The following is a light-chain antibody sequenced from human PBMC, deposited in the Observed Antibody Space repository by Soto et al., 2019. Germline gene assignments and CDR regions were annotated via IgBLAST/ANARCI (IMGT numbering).Light chain of an antibody. Sequence: EIVLTKSPGTLSLSPGERATLSCRASQSVSSSYLAWYQQNTGQAPRLLIYGASSRATGIPDRFSGSGSGTDFTLTISRLDPEDFAVYYCHLYGGATVFTFGPGTKVDIK. J-gene: IGKJ3*01. CDR3: HLYGGATVFT. CDR2: GAS. CDR1: QSVSSSY. V-gene: IGKV3-20*01.